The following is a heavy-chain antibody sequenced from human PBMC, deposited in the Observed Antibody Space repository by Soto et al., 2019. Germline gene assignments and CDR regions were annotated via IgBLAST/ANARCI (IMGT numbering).Heavy chain of an antibody. D-gene: IGHD4-17*01. CDR3: ARDTDGYGDYHPTY. CDR1: GGTFSSYT. V-gene: IGHV1-69*08. J-gene: IGHJ4*02. CDR2: IIPILGIA. Sequence: QVQLVQSGAEVKKPGSSVKVSCKASGGTFSSYTISWVRQAPGQGLEWMGRIIPILGIANYAQKFQGRVTMTADKSTSTAYMVLSSLRSGDTAAYYCARDTDGYGDYHPTYWGQGTLVTVSS.